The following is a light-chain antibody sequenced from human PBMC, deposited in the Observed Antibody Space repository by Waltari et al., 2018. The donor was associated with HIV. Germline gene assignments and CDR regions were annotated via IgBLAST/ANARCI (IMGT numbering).Light chain of an antibody. CDR2: NTT. V-gene: IGLV1-40*01. Sequence: QSVLTQPPSVSGAPGQRVTLSCTGINSNIGTHHVHWYQHFPGTPPQHLIYNTTSRPSWVPGRFSGSKSGTSASLAITGLQSEDEADYFCQSSDSTLSGSVFGGGTKLTVL. CDR3: QSSDSTLSGSV. J-gene: IGLJ2*01. CDR1: NSNIGTHH.